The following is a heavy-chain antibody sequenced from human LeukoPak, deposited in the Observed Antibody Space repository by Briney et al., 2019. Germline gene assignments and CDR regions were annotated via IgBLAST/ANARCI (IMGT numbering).Heavy chain of an antibody. CDR2: IRGGGDTT. D-gene: IGHD2-21*02. Sequence: GGSLGLSCAASGFTFSNYGMTWVRQAPGKGLEWVSAIRGGGDTTFYADSVKGRFTISRDNSRNTLYLQMNSLRAEDTAIYYRAKKIVTSILGSWYFDLWGRGTMVTVSS. J-gene: IGHJ2*01. V-gene: IGHV3-23*01. CDR3: AKKIVTSILGSWYFDL. CDR1: GFTFSNYG.